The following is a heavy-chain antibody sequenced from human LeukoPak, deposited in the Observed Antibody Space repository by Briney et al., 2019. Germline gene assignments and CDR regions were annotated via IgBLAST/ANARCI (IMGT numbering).Heavy chain of an antibody. CDR2: INPSGGST. V-gene: IGHV1-46*01. J-gene: IGHJ5*02. Sequence: ASVKVSCKASGYTFTSYYMHWVRQAPGQGLEWMGIINPSGGSTSYAQKFQGRVTMTRDTSTSTVYMELSSLRSEDTAVYYCARSIVVVVAVTRGFDPWGQGTLVTVSS. CDR3: ARSIVVVVAVTRGFDP. D-gene: IGHD2-15*01. CDR1: GYTFTSYY.